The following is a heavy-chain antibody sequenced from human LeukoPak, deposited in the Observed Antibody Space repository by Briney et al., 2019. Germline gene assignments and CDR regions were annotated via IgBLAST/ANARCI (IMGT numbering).Heavy chain of an antibody. Sequence: GGSLRLSCAASGFTFSSYGMHWVRQAPGKGLEWVAFIRYDKSNEYYADSVRGRFTISRDNSKNTLYLQMNSLRAEDTAVYYYAKDGSYCSSISCYFDSWGQGTLVTVSS. CDR2: IRYDKSNE. CDR3: AKDGSYCSSISCYFDS. CDR1: GFTFSSYG. J-gene: IGHJ4*02. V-gene: IGHV3-30*02. D-gene: IGHD2-2*01.